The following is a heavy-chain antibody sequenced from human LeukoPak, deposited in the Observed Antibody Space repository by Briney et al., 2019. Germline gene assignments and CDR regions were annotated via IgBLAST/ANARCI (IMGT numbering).Heavy chain of an antibody. CDR1: GFSFSSYP. Sequence: GGSLRLSCAASGFSFSSYPMHWVRQAPGKGLEWVAVVSEDGNKKFDADFVKGRFTVSRDNAKSSLFLQMNSLRVEDTAVYYCATYKNWVAGDVWGQGTTVSVSS. CDR2: VSEDGNKK. CDR3: ATYKNWVAGDV. D-gene: IGHD7-27*01. J-gene: IGHJ6*02. V-gene: IGHV3-30*07.